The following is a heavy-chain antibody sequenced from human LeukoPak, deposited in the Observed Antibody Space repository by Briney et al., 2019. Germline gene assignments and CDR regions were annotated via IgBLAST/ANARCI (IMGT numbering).Heavy chain of an antibody. Sequence: PGGSLRLSCAASGFTFSNAWMSWVRQAPGKGLERVGRIKSKTDGGTTDYAAPVKGRFTISRDDSKNTLYLQMNSLKTEDTAVYYCTTSIVGATPYYFDYWGQGTLVTVSS. CDR2: IKSKTDGGTT. V-gene: IGHV3-15*01. CDR3: TTSIVGATPYYFDY. J-gene: IGHJ4*02. CDR1: GFTFSNAW. D-gene: IGHD1-26*01.